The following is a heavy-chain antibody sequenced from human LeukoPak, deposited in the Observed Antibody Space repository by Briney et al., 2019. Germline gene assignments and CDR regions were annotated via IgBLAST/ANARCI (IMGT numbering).Heavy chain of an antibody. J-gene: IGHJ4*02. V-gene: IGHV4-59*01. Sequence: SETLSLTCTVSVGSLSPYYLSWSGESPGQGLEGIGYISYSVSTNYHPSLKSRVTISVHMSKNQFSLTLSSVTAEDTAVYYCAKLWDSGYDWGSSPFDYWGQGTLVTVSS. CDR1: VGSLSPYY. CDR2: ISYSVST. CDR3: AKLWDSGYDWGSSPFDY. D-gene: IGHD5-12*01.